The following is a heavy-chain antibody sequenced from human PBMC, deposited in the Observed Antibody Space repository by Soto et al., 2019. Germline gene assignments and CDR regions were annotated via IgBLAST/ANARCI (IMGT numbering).Heavy chain of an antibody. J-gene: IGHJ4*02. CDR1: GFTFNTHW. CDR3: AGVPPGIGVDF. Sequence: EAQLVESGGGLVQPGGSLRLSCSASGFTFNTHWMHWVRQAPGKGLVWVSRINPDGSGTAHADSVKGRFTTSRDNAKNTLYLHMISLRAEDTAIYYCAGVPPGIGVDFWGQGTLVTVSS. CDR2: INPDGSGT. V-gene: IGHV3-74*01. D-gene: IGHD3-3*01.